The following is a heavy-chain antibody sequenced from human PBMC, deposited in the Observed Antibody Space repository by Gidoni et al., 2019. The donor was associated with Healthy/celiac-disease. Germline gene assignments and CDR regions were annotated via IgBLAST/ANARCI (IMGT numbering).Heavy chain of an antibody. CDR1: GFSLSTSGVG. J-gene: IGHJ4*02. D-gene: IGHD3-10*01. Sequence: QITLKESGPTLVNPPQTLTLTCTFSGFSLSTSGVGVGWIRQPPGKALEWLALIYWDDDKRYSPSLKSRLTITKDTSKNQVVLTMTNMDPVDTATYYCAHIKMVRGVIITHPLVYFDYWGQGTLVTVSS. V-gene: IGHV2-5*02. CDR2: IYWDDDK. CDR3: AHIKMVRGVIITHPLVYFDY.